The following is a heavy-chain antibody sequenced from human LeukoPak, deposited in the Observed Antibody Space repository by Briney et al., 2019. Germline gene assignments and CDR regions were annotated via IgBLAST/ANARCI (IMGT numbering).Heavy chain of an antibody. CDR3: AREGDSYYAFDI. Sequence: GGSLRLSCAGSGFTFSNSWMHWVGQAPGKGLEWVSRIGTYGRGTNYADSVQGRFTISRDNAKNTLYLQMNSLRAEDTAVYYCAREGDSYYAFDIWGQGTMVTVSS. D-gene: IGHD1-26*01. CDR1: GFTFSNSW. V-gene: IGHV3-74*01. CDR2: IGTYGRGT. J-gene: IGHJ3*02.